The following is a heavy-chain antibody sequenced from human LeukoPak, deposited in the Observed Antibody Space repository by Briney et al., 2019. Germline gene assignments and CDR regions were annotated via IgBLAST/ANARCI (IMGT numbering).Heavy chain of an antibody. CDR1: GYTFNTYG. J-gene: IGHJ6*02. V-gene: IGHV1-18*01. CDR3: AKISGDYYYYGMDV. Sequence: VASVKVSCKPYGYTFNTYGITWVRQAPGQGLEWMGWISPYNGNTNYAQKFQGRVTMTTDTSTSTAYMELRSLRSDDTAVYYCAKISGDYYYYGMDVWGQGTTVTVPS. D-gene: IGHD2/OR15-2a*01. CDR2: ISPYNGNT.